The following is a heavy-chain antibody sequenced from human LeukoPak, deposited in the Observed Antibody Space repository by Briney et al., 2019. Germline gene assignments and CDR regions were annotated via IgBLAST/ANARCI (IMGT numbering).Heavy chain of an antibody. CDR3: AVDSVRGVLGFDP. CDR1: GHSMSSAYS. CDR2: IFHSGTT. J-gene: IGHJ5*02. V-gene: IGHV4-38-2*02. D-gene: IGHD3-10*01. Sequence: SETLFLTCTVSGHSMSSAYSWGWLRQPPGKGLEWIGSIFHSGTTYYNPSLKSRVTISLDTSTNQFSLKLSSVTAADTAVYYCAVDSVRGVLGFDPWGQGTLVTVSS.